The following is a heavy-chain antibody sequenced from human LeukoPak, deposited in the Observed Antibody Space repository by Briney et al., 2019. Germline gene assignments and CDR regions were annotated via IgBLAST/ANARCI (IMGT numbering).Heavy chain of an antibody. J-gene: IGHJ5*02. CDR1: GGTFSSYA. D-gene: IGHD4-17*01. CDR2: IIPIFGTA. Sequence: ASVKVSCKASGGTFSSYAISWVRQAPGQGLVWMGGIIPIFGTANSAQKFQGRVTITTDESTSTAYMELRSLRSEDTAVYYCARDGPTLDNWFDPWGQGTLVTVSS. V-gene: IGHV1-69*05. CDR3: ARDGPTLDNWFDP.